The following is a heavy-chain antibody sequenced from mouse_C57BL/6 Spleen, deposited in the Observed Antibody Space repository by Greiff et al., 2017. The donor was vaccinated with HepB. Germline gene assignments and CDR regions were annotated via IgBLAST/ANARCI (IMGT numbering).Heavy chain of an antibody. CDR3: ARPRDYDEVLFAY. Sequence: EVQRVESGGGLVKPGGSLKLSCAASGFTFSDYGMHWVRQAPEKGLEWVAYISSGSSTIYYADTVKGRFTISRDNAKNTLFLQMTSLRSEDTAMYYCARPRDYDEVLFAYWGQGTLVTVSA. CDR2: ISSGSSTI. V-gene: IGHV5-17*01. D-gene: IGHD2-4*01. CDR1: GFTFSDYG. J-gene: IGHJ3*01.